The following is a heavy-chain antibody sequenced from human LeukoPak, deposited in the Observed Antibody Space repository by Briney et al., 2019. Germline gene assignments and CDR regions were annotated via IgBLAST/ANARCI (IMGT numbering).Heavy chain of an antibody. V-gene: IGHV1-2*02. CDR1: GYTFTGYY. Sequence: ASVKVSCKASGYTFTGYYMHWVRQAPGQGLEWMGWINPNSGGTNYAQKFQGRVTMTRDTSISTAYMELSRLRSDDTAVYYCARDLSDAYYYDSSGLVGGGAFDIWGQGTMVTVSS. CDR3: ARDLSDAYYYDSSGLVGGGAFDI. CDR2: INPNSGGT. J-gene: IGHJ3*02. D-gene: IGHD3-22*01.